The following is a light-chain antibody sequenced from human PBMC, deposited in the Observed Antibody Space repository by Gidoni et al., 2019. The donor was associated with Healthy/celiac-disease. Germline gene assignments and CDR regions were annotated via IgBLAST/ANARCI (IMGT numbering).Light chain of an antibody. CDR2: GAS. V-gene: IGKV3-15*01. J-gene: IGKJ2*01. CDR3: QQYNNWPPMYT. CDR1: QSVSSN. Sequence: AMTQSPATMSVSPGERATLSCRASQSVSSNLAWYQQKPGQAPRPLIYGASTRATGIPARFSGSGSGTEFTLTISSLQSEYFAVYYCQQYNNWPPMYTFGQGTKLEIK.